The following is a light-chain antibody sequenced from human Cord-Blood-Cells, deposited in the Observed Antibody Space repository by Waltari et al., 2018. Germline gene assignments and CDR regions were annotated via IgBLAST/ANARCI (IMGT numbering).Light chain of an antibody. J-gene: IGLJ2*01. CDR2: ENN. V-gene: IGLV1-51*02. CDR1: SSNIGNTY. CDR3: GTWDSSLSAGV. Sequence: QSVLTQPPSVSAAPGQKVTIYCPGSSSNIGNTYVSWYQPLPGTAPKILIYENNKRPSGIPYRFSGSKSGTSATLGITGLQTGDEADYYCGTWDSSLSAGVFGGGTKLTVL.